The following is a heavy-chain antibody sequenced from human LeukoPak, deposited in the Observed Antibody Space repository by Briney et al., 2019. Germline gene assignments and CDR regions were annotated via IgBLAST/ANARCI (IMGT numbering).Heavy chain of an antibody. D-gene: IGHD3-3*01. CDR3: ARDHREYYDFWSGYSSSGDY. CDR2: IWYDGSNK. V-gene: IGHV3-33*08. J-gene: IGHJ4*02. Sequence: GGSLRLSCAASGFTFSSYSMNWVRQAPGKGLEWVAVIWYDGSNKYYADSVKGRFTISRDNSKNTLYLQMNSLRAEDTAVYYCARDHREYYDFWSGYSSSGDYWGQGTLVTVSS. CDR1: GFTFSSYS.